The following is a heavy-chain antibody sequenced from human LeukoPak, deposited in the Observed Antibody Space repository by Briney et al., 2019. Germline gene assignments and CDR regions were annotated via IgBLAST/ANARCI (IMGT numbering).Heavy chain of an antibody. CDR3: ARDRPPNDYGDYGFDY. CDR1: GYTFTGYY. D-gene: IGHD4-17*01. J-gene: IGHJ4*02. V-gene: IGHV1-2*02. Sequence: ASVKVSCKASGYTFTGYYMHWVRQAPRQGLEWMGWINPNSGGTNYAQKFQGRVTMTRDTSISTAYMELSRLRSDDTAVYYCARDRPPNDYGDYGFDYWGQGTLVTVSS. CDR2: INPNSGGT.